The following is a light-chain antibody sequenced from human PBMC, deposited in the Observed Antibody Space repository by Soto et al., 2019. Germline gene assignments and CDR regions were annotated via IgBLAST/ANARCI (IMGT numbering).Light chain of an antibody. CDR3: QQSYSTPT. J-gene: IGKJ1*01. CDR1: QSISSY. Sequence: DIQMTQAPSSLSASVGDRVTITCRARQSISSYLNWYQQKPGKAPKLLIYAASSLQSGVPSSFSDSGSGTDFTLPISSLQPEDFATYYCQQSYSTPTFGQGTKVEIK. V-gene: IGKV1-39*01. CDR2: AAS.